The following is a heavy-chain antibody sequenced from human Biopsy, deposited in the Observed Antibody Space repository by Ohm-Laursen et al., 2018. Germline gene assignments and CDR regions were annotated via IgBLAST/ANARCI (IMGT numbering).Heavy chain of an antibody. J-gene: IGHJ2*01. Sequence: TLSLTCSVSGDSISSYYWSWIRQPPGKGLQWIEYVYYTESTDYNPSLQSRVTISVDTSKNHFSLRLRSVTPADTAIYYCARDRGYYSDRTVPGYFDLWGRGTLVTVSS. CDR3: ARDRGYYSDRTVPGYFDL. V-gene: IGHV4-59*01. CDR1: GDSISSYY. D-gene: IGHD3-22*01. CDR2: VYYTEST.